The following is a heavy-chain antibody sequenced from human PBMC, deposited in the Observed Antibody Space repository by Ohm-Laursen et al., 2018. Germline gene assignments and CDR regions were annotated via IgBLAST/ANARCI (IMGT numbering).Heavy chain of an antibody. J-gene: IGHJ4*02. CDR2: ISYDGSNK. CDR1: GFTFGDYA. CDR3: ANIPGVAGSD. Sequence: SLRLSCSASGFTFGDYAMNWFRQAPGKGLEWVAVISYDGSNKYYADSVKGRFTISRDNSKNTLYLQMNSLRAEDTAVYYCANIPGVAGSDWGQGTLVTVSS. D-gene: IGHD6-19*01. V-gene: IGHV3-30*04.